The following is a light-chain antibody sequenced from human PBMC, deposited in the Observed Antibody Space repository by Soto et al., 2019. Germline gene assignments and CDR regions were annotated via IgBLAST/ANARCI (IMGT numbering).Light chain of an antibody. Sequence: DIQMTQSPSPLSASVEDRVTITCRASQGISTWLAWYQQKPGKAPKLLIYDASSLESGVPYRFSGSGSGTEFTLTISSLQPDDFANYYCQQYNSYSTFGQGTKVEVK. CDR3: QQYNSYST. J-gene: IGKJ1*01. CDR1: QGISTW. V-gene: IGKV1-5*01. CDR2: DAS.